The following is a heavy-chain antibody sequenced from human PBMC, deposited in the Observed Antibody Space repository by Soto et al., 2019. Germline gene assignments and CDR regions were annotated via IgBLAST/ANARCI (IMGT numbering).Heavy chain of an antibody. V-gene: IGHV4-31*03. CDR1: GGSISSGGYY. J-gene: IGHJ5*02. CDR2: IYYSGST. Sequence: QVQLQESGPGLVKPSQTLSLTCTVSGGSISSGGYYWSWIRQHPGKGLEWIVYIYYSGSTYYNPSLKSRVTISVDTSKNQFSLKLSSVTAADTAVYYCARGSSVLRFLEWLHNGWFDPWGQGTLVTVSS. CDR3: ARGSSVLRFLEWLHNGWFDP. D-gene: IGHD3-3*01.